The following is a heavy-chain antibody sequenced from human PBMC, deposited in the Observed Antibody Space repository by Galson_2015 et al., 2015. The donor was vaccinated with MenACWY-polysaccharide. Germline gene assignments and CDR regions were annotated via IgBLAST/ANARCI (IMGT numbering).Heavy chain of an antibody. CDR1: GFSLSTSGVG. CDR3: AHISRRASGTWYFCDY. Sequence: PALVKPTQTLTLTCTFSGFSLSTSGVGVGWIRQPPGKALEWLALIYWDDDKRYSPSLKSKLTIAKDTSKSQVVLIMTKTDPVDTATYYCAHISRRASGTWYFCDYWGQGTLVTVSS. J-gene: IGHJ4*02. CDR2: IYWDDDK. D-gene: IGHD2-21*01. V-gene: IGHV2-5*02.